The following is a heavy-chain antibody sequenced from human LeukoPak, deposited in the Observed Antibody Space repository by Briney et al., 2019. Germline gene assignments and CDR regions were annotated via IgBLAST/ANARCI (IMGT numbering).Heavy chain of an antibody. Sequence: KSSETLSLTCSLFGLSFNNNYWSWIRHPTGKGLEWIGHIHYRGSTTYNPSLKSRVPISQDPFRNQFSLNLTSLGPRDTAVIYCAKERGTDYYGVDYWGQGVLVTVPS. D-gene: IGHD1-26*01. CDR2: IHYRGST. CDR3: AKERGTDYYGVDY. J-gene: IGHJ4*02. V-gene: IGHV4-59*01. CDR1: GLSFNNNY.